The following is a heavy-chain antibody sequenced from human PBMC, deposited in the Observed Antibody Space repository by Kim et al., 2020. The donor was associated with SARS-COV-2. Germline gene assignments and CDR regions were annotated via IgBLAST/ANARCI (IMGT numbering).Heavy chain of an antibody. Sequence: ASVKVSCKASGYTFTVYYMHWVRQAPGQGLEWMGRINPNSGGTNYAQKFQGRVTMTRDTSISTAYMELSRLRSDDTAVYYCASSLDIVVVPAAMIWDDYWGQGTLVTVSS. J-gene: IGHJ4*02. V-gene: IGHV1-2*06. CDR1: GYTFTVYY. CDR3: ASSLDIVVVPAAMIWDDY. D-gene: IGHD2-2*03. CDR2: INPNSGGT.